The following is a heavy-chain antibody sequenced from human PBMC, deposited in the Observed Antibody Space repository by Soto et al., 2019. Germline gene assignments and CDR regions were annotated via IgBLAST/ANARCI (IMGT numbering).Heavy chain of an antibody. D-gene: IGHD2-15*01. CDR3: AKDGTTGGQHYYGMDV. Sequence: GGSLRRSWEASGFAFSYYGMNWARPGPGKGLEWVSTIGRGDDKYYADSVKGRFTISRDTSKNTLFLQMNSLRAEDTALYFCAKDGTTGGQHYYGMDVWGQGTTVTVSS. CDR2: IGRGDDK. J-gene: IGHJ6*02. V-gene: IGHV3-23*01. CDR1: GFAFSYYG.